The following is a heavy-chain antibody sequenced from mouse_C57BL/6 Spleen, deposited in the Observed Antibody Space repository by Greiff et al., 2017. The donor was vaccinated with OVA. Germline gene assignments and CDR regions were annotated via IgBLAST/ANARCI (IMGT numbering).Heavy chain of an antibody. J-gene: IGHJ3*01. V-gene: IGHV1-15*01. CDR3: TRYYYYGSSYAWFAY. CDR2: IDPETGGT. CDR1: GYTFTDYE. Sequence: VQLQQSGAELVRPGASVTLSCKASGYTFTDYEMHWVKQTPVHGLEWIGAIDPETGGTAYNQKFKGKAILTADKSSSTAYMELRSLTSEDSAVYYCTRYYYYGSSYAWFAYWGQGTLVTVSA. D-gene: IGHD1-1*01.